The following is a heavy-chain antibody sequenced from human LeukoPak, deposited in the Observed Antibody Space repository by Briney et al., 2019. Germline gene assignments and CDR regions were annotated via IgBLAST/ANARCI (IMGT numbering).Heavy chain of an antibody. CDR3: ARDSRGQRNWFDP. V-gene: IGHV4-59*01. CDR1: GGSISSYY. J-gene: IGHJ5*02. CDR2: IYYSGST. Sequence: PSETLSLTCTVSGGSISSYYWSWIRQPPGKGLEWIGYIYYSGSTNYNPSLKSRVTISVDTSKNQFSLKLSSVTAADTAVYYCARDSRGQRNWFDPWGQGTLVTVSS.